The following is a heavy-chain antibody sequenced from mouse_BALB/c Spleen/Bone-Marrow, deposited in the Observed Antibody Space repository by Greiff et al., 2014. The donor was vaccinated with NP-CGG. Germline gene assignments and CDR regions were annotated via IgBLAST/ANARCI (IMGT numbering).Heavy chain of an antibody. Sequence: VQLQQSGPELVKPGASVKISCKASGNSFTDYFMNWVKQSHGKSLEWIGRINPYNGDTFYNQKLKGKATLTVDKTSSTALMELLSLTSEDSAVYYCGSCGNAYWGQGTLVTVSA. CDR3: GSCGNAY. J-gene: IGHJ3*01. D-gene: IGHD2-1*01. V-gene: IGHV1-37*01. CDR2: INPYNGDT. CDR1: GNSFTDYF.